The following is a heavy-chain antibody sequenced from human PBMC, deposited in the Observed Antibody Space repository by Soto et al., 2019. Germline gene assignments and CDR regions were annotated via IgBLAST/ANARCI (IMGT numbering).Heavy chain of an antibody. Sequence: ASVKVSCKASGYTFTSYGISWVLQAPGQGLEWMGWISAYNGNTNYAQKLQGRVTMTTDTSTSTAYMELRSLRSDDTAVYYCARADLGYCSSTSCYGGGWFDPWGQGTLVTVSS. CDR3: ARADLGYCSSTSCYGGGWFDP. V-gene: IGHV1-18*01. CDR1: GYTFTSYG. J-gene: IGHJ5*02. D-gene: IGHD2-2*01. CDR2: ISAYNGNT.